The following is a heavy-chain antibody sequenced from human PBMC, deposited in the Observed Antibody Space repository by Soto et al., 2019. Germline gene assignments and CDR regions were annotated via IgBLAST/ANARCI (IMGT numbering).Heavy chain of an antibody. V-gene: IGHV4-34*01. D-gene: IGHD3-3*01. J-gene: IGHJ4*02. CDR3: ARAGYDFWSGPSYYFDY. CDR1: GGSFSGYY. Sequence: SETLSLTCAVYGGSFSGYYWSWIRQPPGKGLEWIGEINHSGSTNYNPSLKSRVTISVDTSKNQFSLKLSSVTAADTAVYYCARAGYDFWSGPSYYFDYWGQGTLVTVSS. CDR2: INHSGST.